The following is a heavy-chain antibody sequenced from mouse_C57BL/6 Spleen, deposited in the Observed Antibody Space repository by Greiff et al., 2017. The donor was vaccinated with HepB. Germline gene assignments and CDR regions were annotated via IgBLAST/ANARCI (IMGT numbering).Heavy chain of an antibody. Sequence: QVQLQQSGPELVKPGASVKISCKASGYAFSSSWMNWVKQRPGKGLEWIGRIYPGDGDTNYNGKCKGKATLTADKSSSTAYMQLSSLTSEDSAVYFCARWDDYGFAYWGQGTLVTVSA. CDR2: IYPGDGDT. V-gene: IGHV1-82*01. CDR3: ARWDDYGFAY. J-gene: IGHJ3*01. CDR1: GYAFSSSW. D-gene: IGHD2-4*01.